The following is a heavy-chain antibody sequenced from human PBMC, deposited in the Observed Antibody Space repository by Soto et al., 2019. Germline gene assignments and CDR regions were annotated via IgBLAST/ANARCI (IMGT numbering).Heavy chain of an antibody. CDR2: MSHSGGT. CDR3: ARVERATVTPVVDAFDI. CDR1: GGFVSSGSYY. J-gene: IGHJ3*02. V-gene: IGHV4-34*01. Sequence: QVQLQQWGAGLLKPSETLSVTCAVYGGFVSSGSYYWSWIRQPPGKGLEWIGEMSHSGGTHFNPSLKSRVTISVDTSKNQFSLNIYSVTAADTALYYCARVERATVTPVVDAFDIWGPGTMVTVSP. D-gene: IGHD2-21*02.